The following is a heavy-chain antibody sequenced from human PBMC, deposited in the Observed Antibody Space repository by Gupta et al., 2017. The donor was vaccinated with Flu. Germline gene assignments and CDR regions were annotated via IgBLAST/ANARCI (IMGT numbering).Heavy chain of an antibody. J-gene: IGHJ4*02. V-gene: IGHV4-34*01. CDR2: INHSGST. Sequence: QVQLQQWGAGLLKPSETLSLTCAVYGGSFSGYYWSWIRQPPGKGLEWIGEINHSGSTNYNPSLKSRVTISVDTSKNQFSLKLSSVTAADTAVYYCARLCLKDSFDYWGQGTLVTVSS. CDR3: ARLCLKDSFDY. D-gene: IGHD2-15*01. CDR1: GGSFSGYY.